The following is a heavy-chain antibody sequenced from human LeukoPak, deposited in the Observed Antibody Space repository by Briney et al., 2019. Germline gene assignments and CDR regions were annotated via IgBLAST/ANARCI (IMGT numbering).Heavy chain of an antibody. Sequence: GASVNVSCKASGYTFTGYYMHWVRQAPGQGLEWMGWINPNSGGTNYAQKFQGRVTMTRDTSISTAYMELSRLRSDDTAVYYCAKGTDYYYYGMDVWGQGTTVTVSS. D-gene: IGHD1-14*01. V-gene: IGHV1-2*02. CDR1: GYTFTGYY. CDR2: INPNSGGT. J-gene: IGHJ6*02. CDR3: AKGTDYYYYGMDV.